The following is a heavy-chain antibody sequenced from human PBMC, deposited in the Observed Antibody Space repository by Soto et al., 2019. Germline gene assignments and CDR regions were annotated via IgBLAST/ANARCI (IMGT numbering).Heavy chain of an antibody. Sequence: QVQLVQSGAEVRKPGASVTVSCRSSGDSFNDYYIHWVRQAPGQGLEWMGWINPNSGVTKYAQKFQGRVSMDKETSIRTVYMQLSRLRSDDTAVYYCARESGGATATLDYYYFYMDVWAQGPRSPSP. J-gene: IGHJ6*03. CDR1: GDSFNDYY. CDR2: INPNSGVT. D-gene: IGHD5-12*01. CDR3: ARESGGATATLDYYYFYMDV. V-gene: IGHV1-2*02.